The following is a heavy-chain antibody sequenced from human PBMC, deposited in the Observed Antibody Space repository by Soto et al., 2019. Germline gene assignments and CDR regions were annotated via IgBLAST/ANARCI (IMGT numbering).Heavy chain of an antibody. CDR1: GYSFTSYW. CDR3: ASAPGSSSGHDYYMDV. V-gene: IGHV5-51*01. CDR2: IYPGDSDT. Sequence: PGESLKISCKGSGYSFTSYWIGWVRQMPGKGLEWMGIIYPGDSDTRYSPSFQGQVTISADKSISTAYLQWSSLKASDTAMYYCASAPGSSSGHDYYMDVWGNGTTVTVSS. D-gene: IGHD6-6*01. J-gene: IGHJ6*03.